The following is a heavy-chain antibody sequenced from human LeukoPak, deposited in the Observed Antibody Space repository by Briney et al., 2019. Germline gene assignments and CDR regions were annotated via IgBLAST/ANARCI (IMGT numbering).Heavy chain of an antibody. V-gene: IGHV5-51*01. D-gene: IGHD7-27*01. J-gene: IGHJ4*02. Sequence: GESLKISCKGSGYSFTSYWIGCVRQMPRKGLEGMGIIYPGDSDTRYSPTFQGQVTISAYKAISTAYLQWSSLKASDTAMYYCASQTGDRGDYWGQGTLVTVSS. CDR2: IYPGDSDT. CDR1: GYSFTSYW. CDR3: ASQTGDRGDY.